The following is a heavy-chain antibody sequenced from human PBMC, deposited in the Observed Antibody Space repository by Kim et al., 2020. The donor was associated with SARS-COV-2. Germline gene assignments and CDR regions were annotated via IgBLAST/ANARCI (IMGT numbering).Heavy chain of an antibody. V-gene: IGHV1-69*13. Sequence: SVKVSCKASGGTFSSYAISWVRQAPGQGLEWMGGIIPIFGTANYAQKFQARVTITADESTSTAYMELSSLRSEDTAVYYCATQPRGADYYDSSGYYSDLFDYWGQGTLVTVSS. CDR3: ATQPRGADYYDSSGYYSDLFDY. CDR2: IIPIFGTA. D-gene: IGHD3-22*01. CDR1: GGTFSSYA. J-gene: IGHJ4*02.